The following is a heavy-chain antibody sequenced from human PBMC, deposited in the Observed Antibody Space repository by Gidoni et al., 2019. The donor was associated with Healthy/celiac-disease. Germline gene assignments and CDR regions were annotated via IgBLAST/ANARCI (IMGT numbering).Heavy chain of an antibody. Sequence: QVQLVESGGGVVQPGRSLRLSCAASGFTFSSYGMHWVRQAPGKGLEWVAVISYDGSNKYYADSVKGRFTISRDNSKNTLYLQMNSLRAEDTAVYYCAKDLVDDSSGGEDYWGQGTLVTVSS. V-gene: IGHV3-30*18. J-gene: IGHJ4*02. CDR3: AKDLVDDSSGGEDY. CDR2: ISYDGSNK. CDR1: GFTFSSYG. D-gene: IGHD3-22*01.